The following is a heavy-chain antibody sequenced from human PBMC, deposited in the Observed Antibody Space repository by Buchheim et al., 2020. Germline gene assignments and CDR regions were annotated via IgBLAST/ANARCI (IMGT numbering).Heavy chain of an antibody. J-gene: IGHJ4*02. CDR2: IYYSGST. D-gene: IGHD3-10*01. CDR3: ASFTMVRGVINY. V-gene: IGHV4-59*12. CDR1: GGSISSYY. Sequence: QVQLQESGPGLVKPSETLSLTCTVSGGSISSYYWSWIRQPPGKGLEWIGYIYYSGSTNYNPSLKSRVTISVDTSKNQFSLKLSSVTAADTAVYYCASFTMVRGVINYWGQGTL.